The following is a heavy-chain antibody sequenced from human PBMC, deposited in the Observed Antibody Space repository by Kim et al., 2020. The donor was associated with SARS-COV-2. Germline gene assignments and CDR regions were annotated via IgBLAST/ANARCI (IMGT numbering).Heavy chain of an antibody. V-gene: IGHV3-15*01. CDR2: IRSKADGGTA. D-gene: IGHD2-21*01. CDR1: GFTFTKVW. CDR3: TTDYERIGGLCDGETCYPASH. Sequence: GGSLRLSCAASGFTFTKVWLSWVRQAPGKGLEWVGRIRSKADGGTADYAAPVKGRFTISRDDSKNTLYLQMNGLRAEDTAFYHCTTDYERIGGLCDGETCYPASHWGQGTLVTVSS. J-gene: IGHJ4*02.